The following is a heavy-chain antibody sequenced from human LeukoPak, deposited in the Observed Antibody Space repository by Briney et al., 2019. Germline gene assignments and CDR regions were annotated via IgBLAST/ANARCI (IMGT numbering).Heavy chain of an antibody. V-gene: IGHV4-38-2*02. D-gene: IGHD6-13*01. CDR1: GHSISSGYY. J-gene: IGHJ4*02. CDR3: ARDPGIAAAGTK. CDR2: IYHSGST. Sequence: SETLSLTCTVSGHSISSGYYWGWIRQPPGKGLEWIGTIYHSGSTYYNPSLKSRVTISVDTSKNQFSLKLSSVTAADTAVYYCARDPGIAAAGTKWGQGTLVTVSS.